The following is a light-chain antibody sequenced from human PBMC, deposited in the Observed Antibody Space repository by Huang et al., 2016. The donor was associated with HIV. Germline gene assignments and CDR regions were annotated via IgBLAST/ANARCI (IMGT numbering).Light chain of an antibody. CDR3: QQYNNWPPLT. CDR1: QSVSSN. V-gene: IGKV3-15*01. CDR2: GAS. Sequence: EIVMTQSPATLSVSPGERATLSCRASQSVSSNLAWYQQKPGQAPRLLIYGASTRATGIPARFSGSGSLTEFTLTISSLQSEDFAVYYCQQYNNWPPLTFGGGTKVEIK. J-gene: IGKJ4*01.